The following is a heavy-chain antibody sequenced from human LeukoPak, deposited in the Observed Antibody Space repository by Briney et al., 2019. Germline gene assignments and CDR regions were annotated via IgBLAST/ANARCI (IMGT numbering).Heavy chain of an antibody. CDR1: GYTFTSYD. CDR2: MNPNSVNT. V-gene: IGHV1-8*03. Sequence: ASVKVSCKASGYTFTSYDINWVRQATGQGLEWMGWMNPNSVNTGYAKKCQGRATITRKTSIRTAYMELSSLRSEDTAVYYCARDYGDYGTNWFDPWGQGTLVTVPS. CDR3: ARDYGDYGTNWFDP. D-gene: IGHD4-17*01. J-gene: IGHJ5*02.